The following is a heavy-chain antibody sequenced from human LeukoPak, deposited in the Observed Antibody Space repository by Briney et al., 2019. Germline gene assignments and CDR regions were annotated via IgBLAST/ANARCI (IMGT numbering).Heavy chain of an antibody. V-gene: IGHV5-51*01. CDR1: GYSFTNYW. D-gene: IGHD5-18*01. CDR3: ARQTAMGRSGDY. J-gene: IGHJ4*02. Sequence: GESPKISCKGSGYSFTNYWIGWVRQKPGKGLEWMGIIYPGDSETRYTPSFQGQVTISVDKSLTTADLQWNSLKASDTAMYYCARQTAMGRSGDYWGQGTLVTVSS. CDR2: IYPGDSET.